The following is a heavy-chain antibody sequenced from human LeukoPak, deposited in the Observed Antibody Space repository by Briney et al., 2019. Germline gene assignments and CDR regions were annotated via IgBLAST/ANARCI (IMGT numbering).Heavy chain of an antibody. CDR2: ISSGGTYK. CDR1: GFTFKKYW. Sequence: GGSLRLSCAASGFTFKKYWMNWVRQAPGKGLEWVSSISSGGTYKYYADSVKGRFTISRDNAQNSLYLQMNSLRAEDSSVYYCARPTTVTTISADAFDIWGQGTMVTVSS. V-gene: IGHV3-21*01. J-gene: IGHJ3*02. D-gene: IGHD4-17*01. CDR3: ARPTTVTTISADAFDI.